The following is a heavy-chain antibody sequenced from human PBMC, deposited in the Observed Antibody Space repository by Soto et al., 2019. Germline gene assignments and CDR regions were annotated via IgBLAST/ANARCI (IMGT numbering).Heavy chain of an antibody. V-gene: IGHV1-2*02. J-gene: IGHJ4*02. CDR1: GYTFTGYY. CDR3: AIIPIAAAGDY. Sequence: GASVKVSCKASGYTFTGYYMHWVRQAPGQGLEWMGWINPNSGGTNYAQKFQGRVTMTRDTSISTAYMELSRLRSEDTDVYYCAIIPIAAAGDYWGQGTLVTVSS. CDR2: INPNSGGT. D-gene: IGHD6-13*01.